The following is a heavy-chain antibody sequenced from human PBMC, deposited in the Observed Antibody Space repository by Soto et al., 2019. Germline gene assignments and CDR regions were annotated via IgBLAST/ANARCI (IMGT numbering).Heavy chain of an antibody. CDR2: ISSSSSYI. V-gene: IGHV3-21*01. CDR3: ARASPFGELLRVGHNAFDI. Sequence: EVQLVESGGGLVKPGGSLRLSCAASGFTFSSYSMNWVRQAPGKGLEWVSSISSSSSYIYYADTVKGRFTISRDNAKNSLYLQMNGLGAEYTGVYYCARASPFGELLRVGHNAFDIWGQGTMVTVSS. D-gene: IGHD3-10*01. J-gene: IGHJ3*02. CDR1: GFTFSSYS.